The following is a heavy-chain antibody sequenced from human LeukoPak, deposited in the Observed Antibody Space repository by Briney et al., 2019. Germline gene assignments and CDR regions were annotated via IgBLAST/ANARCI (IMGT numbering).Heavy chain of an antibody. CDR2: INHSGST. CDR1: GLPFSSYP. CDR3: ARTGDGYKSDY. Sequence: PGGSLRLSCAASGLPFSSYPINWIRQPPGKGLEWIGEINHSGSTNYNPSLKSRVTISVDTSKNQFSLKLSSVTAADTAVYYCARTGDGYKSDYWGQGTLVTVSS. J-gene: IGHJ4*02. D-gene: IGHD5-24*01. V-gene: IGHV4-34*01.